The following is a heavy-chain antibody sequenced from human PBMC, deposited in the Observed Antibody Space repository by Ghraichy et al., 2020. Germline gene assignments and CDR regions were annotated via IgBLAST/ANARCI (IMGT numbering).Heavy chain of an antibody. CDR2: ISAYNGNT. CDR1: GYTFTSYG. Sequence: ASVKVSCKASGYTFTSYGISWVRQAPGQGLEWMGWISAYNGNTNYAQKLQGRVTMTTDTSTSTAYMELRSLRSDDTAVYYCARDLLSRDSSGYYYGVDSLNWFDPWGQGTLVTVSS. D-gene: IGHD3-22*01. J-gene: IGHJ5*02. V-gene: IGHV1-18*04. CDR3: ARDLLSRDSSGYYYGVDSLNWFDP.